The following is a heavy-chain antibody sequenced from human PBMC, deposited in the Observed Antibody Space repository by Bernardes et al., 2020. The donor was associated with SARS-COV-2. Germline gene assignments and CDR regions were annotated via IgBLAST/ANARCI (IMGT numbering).Heavy chain of an antibody. CDR1: GYTFTGYY. V-gene: IGHV1-2*02. J-gene: IGHJ4*02. Sequence: ASVKVSCKASGYTFTGYYMHWVRQAPGQGLEWMGWINPNSGGTNYAQKFQGRVTMTRDTSISTAYMELSRLRSDDTAVYYCARDAKLFGVVIKYHVDDWGKVTLVTVSS. D-gene: IGHD3-3*01. CDR2: INPNSGGT. CDR3: ARDAKLFGVVIKYHVDD.